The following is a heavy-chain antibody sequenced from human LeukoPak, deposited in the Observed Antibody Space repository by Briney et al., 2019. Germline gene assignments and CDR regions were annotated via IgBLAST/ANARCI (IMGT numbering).Heavy chain of an antibody. CDR3: ARGHSGYGDDAFDI. CDR2: MNPNSGNT. D-gene: IGHD5-12*01. V-gene: IGHV1-8*03. J-gene: IGHJ3*02. CDR1: GYTFTSYD. Sequence: ASVKVSCKASGYTFTSYDINWVRQATGQGLEWMGWMNPNSGNTGYAQKFQGRVTITRNTSISTAYMELSSLRSEDTAVYYCARGHSGYGDDAFDIWGQGTMVTVSS.